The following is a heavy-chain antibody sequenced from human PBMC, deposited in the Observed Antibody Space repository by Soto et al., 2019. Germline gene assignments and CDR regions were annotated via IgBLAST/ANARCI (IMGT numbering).Heavy chain of an antibody. D-gene: IGHD5-12*01. J-gene: IGHJ4*02. CDR1: GFTFSSYA. CDR2: ISGSGGST. CDR3: ANSLRSDSEPYYFDY. Sequence: PGGSLRLSCAASGFTFSSYAMSWVRQAPGKGLEWVSAISGSGGSTYYADSVKGRFTISRDNSKNTLYLQMNSLRAEDTAVYYCANSLRSDSEPYYFDYWGQGTLVTVSS. V-gene: IGHV3-23*01.